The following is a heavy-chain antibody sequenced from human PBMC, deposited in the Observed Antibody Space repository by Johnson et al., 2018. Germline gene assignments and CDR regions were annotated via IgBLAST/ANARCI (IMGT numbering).Heavy chain of an antibody. D-gene: IGHD2-15*01. CDR2: IFHSGTT. CDR3: ARDCSGGSCPSDGLDL. CDR1: GGSISSSNW. V-gene: IGHV4-4*02. J-gene: IGHJ3*01. Sequence: QVQLQESGPGLVKPSGTLSLTCAVSGGSISSSNWWSWVRQPPGKGLEWIGEIFHSGTTNYNPSFRSRVSMSVDQSKNQFSLQLTSGTAADTAAYYGARDCSGGSCPSDGLDLWGQGTKVTVSS.